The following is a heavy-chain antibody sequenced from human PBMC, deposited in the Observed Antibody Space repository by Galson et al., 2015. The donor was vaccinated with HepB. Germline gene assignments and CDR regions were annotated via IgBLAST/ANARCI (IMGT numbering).Heavy chain of an antibody. CDR2: ISSNGGST. CDR1: GFTFSSYA. Sequence: SLRLSCAASGFTFSSYATHWVRQAPGKGLEYVSAISSNGGSTYYADSVKGRFTISRDNSKNTLYLQMSSLRAEDTAVYYCVKDHSGSSPRYFDYWGQGTLVTVSS. D-gene: IGHD6-6*01. J-gene: IGHJ4*02. CDR3: VKDHSGSSPRYFDY. V-gene: IGHV3-64D*06.